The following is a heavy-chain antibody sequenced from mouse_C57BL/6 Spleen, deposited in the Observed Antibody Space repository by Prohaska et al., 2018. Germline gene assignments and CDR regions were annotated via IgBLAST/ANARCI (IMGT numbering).Heavy chain of an antibody. CDR2: INPNNGGT. CDR3: ASPQLGVDY. V-gene: IGHV1-26*01. D-gene: IGHD4-1*02. J-gene: IGHJ2*01. Sequence: HGKSLEWIGDINPNNGGTSYNQKFKGKATLTVDESSSTAYMELRSLTSEDSAVYYCASPQLGVDYWGQGTTLTVSS.